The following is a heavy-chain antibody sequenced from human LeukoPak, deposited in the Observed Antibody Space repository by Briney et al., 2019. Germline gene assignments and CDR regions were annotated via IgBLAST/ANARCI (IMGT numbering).Heavy chain of an antibody. CDR2: ISGSGGST. CDR1: GFTFSSYA. J-gene: IGHJ6*03. D-gene: IGHD5-12*01. CDR3: AKGGGYEAQYYYYYLDV. V-gene: IGHV3-23*01. Sequence: PGGSLRLSCAASGFTFSSYAMSWVRQAPGKGLEWVSAISGSGGSTYYADSVKGRFTISRDKSKNTLYLQMNSLRAEDTAVYYCAKGGGYEAQYYYYYLDVWGKGTTVTISS.